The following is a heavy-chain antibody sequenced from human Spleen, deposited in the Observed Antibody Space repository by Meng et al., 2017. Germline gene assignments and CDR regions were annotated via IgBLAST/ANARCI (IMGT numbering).Heavy chain of an antibody. CDR2: INHSGRT. D-gene: IGHD4-11*01. CDR1: GGSFSDYY. Sequence: QVQLQQWAARLLTPSVALSLTCVVSGGSFSDYYWSWIRQPPGKGLEWIGEINHSGRTNYNPSLESRATISVDTSQNNLSLKLSSVTAADSAVYYCARGPTTMAHDFDYWGQGTLVTVSS. CDR3: ARGPTTMAHDFDY. J-gene: IGHJ4*02. V-gene: IGHV4-34*01.